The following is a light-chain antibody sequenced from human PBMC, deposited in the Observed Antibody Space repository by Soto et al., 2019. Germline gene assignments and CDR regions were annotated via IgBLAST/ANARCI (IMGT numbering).Light chain of an antibody. J-gene: IGKJ1*01. CDR3: QPYNNWPT. V-gene: IGKV3-15*01. Sequence: EIVMTQSPATLSVSAGERATLSCRASQSVNSNLAWYQQKPGQAPRLLIYGASTRATGIPARFSGSGSGTGFTLPVSSLQSEDFAVYYCQPYNNWPTFAQGTKVEIK. CDR2: GAS. CDR1: QSVNSN.